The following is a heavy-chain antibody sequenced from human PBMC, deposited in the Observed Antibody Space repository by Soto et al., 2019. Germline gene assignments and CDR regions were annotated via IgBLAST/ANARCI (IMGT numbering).Heavy chain of an antibody. Sequence: QVQLVQSGAEVKNPGASVKVSCKTSGYTFTNYGISWVRQAPGQGLEWMGWINGYNGDANYAPKLQGRVTVTTDTSTSTAYMELRSLRSDDTAVYYCARDLRSTDYYFDVWGRGTLVIVSS. V-gene: IGHV1-18*01. CDR1: GYTFTNYG. CDR3: ARDLRSTDYYFDV. CDR2: INGYNGDA. J-gene: IGHJ2*01. D-gene: IGHD2-2*01.